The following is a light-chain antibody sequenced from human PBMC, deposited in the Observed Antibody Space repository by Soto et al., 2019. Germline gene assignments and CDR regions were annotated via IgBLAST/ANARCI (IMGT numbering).Light chain of an antibody. J-gene: IGKJ1*01. Sequence: EIVLTQSPGTLSLSPGERATLSCRASQSVSSSHLAWYQHKPGQAPRLLIYAASSRATGSPDRFSGSGSGTEFTLTISSLQSEDFAVYYCQQYNNWPTFGQGTKVDIK. CDR1: QSVSSSH. CDR2: AAS. CDR3: QQYNNWPT. V-gene: IGKV3D-15*01.